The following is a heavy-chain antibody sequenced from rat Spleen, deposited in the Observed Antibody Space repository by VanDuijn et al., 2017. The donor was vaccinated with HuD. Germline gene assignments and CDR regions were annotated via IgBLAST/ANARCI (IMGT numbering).Heavy chain of an antibody. J-gene: IGHJ2*01. V-gene: IGHV5-7*01. Sequence: EVQLVESGGGLVQPGRSLKISCAASGFIFSDYHLAWVRQAPTKGLEWVASINYDGSITYYRDSVKGRFTISRDNAKSTLYLQMDSLRSEDTATYYCARVGVVTDYWGQGVMVTVSS. D-gene: IGHD1-1*01. CDR1: GFIFSDYH. CDR3: ARVGVVTDY. CDR2: INYDGSIT.